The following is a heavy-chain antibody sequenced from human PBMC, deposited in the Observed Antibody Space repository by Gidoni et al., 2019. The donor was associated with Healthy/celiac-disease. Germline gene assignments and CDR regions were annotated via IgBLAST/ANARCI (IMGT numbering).Heavy chain of an antibody. CDR3: ARERSIDYDPLDY. D-gene: IGHD4-17*01. CDR2: ISSSSSYI. Sequence: EVQLVESGGGLVKPGGSLRLSCAASGFTFSSYSMNWVRQAPGKGLEWVSSISSSSSYIYYADSVKGRFTISRDNAKNSLYLQMNSLRAEDTAVYYCARERSIDYDPLDYWGQGTLVTVSS. CDR1: GFTFSSYS. V-gene: IGHV3-21*01. J-gene: IGHJ4*02.